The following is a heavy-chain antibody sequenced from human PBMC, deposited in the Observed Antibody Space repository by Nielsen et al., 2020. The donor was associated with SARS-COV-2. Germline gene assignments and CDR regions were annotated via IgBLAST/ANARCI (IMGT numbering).Heavy chain of an antibody. CDR3: ATVSTMAKMDV. J-gene: IGHJ6*02. D-gene: IGHD3-10*01. V-gene: IGHV1-24*01. CDR1: RYTLTELP. CDR2: FDPEDGER. Sequence: ASVKVSCKVSRYTLTELPIHWVRQAPGKGLEWMGGFDPEDGERIFAQQFQGRVTMTEDTSTDTAYMELTSLRSEDTAVYYCATVSTMAKMDVWGQGTTVTVSS.